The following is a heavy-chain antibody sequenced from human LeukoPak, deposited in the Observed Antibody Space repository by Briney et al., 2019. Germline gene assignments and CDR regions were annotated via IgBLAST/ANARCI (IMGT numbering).Heavy chain of an antibody. V-gene: IGHV7-4-1*02. CDR1: GYTFSTYP. CDR3: VRGIDTTSYFNY. J-gene: IGHJ4*02. Sequence: ALVKVSCKASGYTFSTYPMNWVRQAPGQGLEWMGWINTNTGSPTYARGLTGRFVFSLDTSVSTAFLQTNSLKAEDTALYYCVRGIDTTSYFNYWGQGTLVTVSS. CDR2: INTNTGSP. D-gene: IGHD3-22*01.